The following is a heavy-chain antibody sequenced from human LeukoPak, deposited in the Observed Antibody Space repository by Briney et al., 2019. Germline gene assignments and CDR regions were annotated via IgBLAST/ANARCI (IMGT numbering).Heavy chain of an antibody. Sequence: GGSLRLSCAASGFSFSDAWMSWVRQIPGKGLEWVGRIESKTDGGTTDYAAPVKGRFTISRDDSTNTLYLQMNSRKSEDTAVYYCTTYGSGRKFDYWGQGILVTVSS. V-gene: IGHV3-15*04. J-gene: IGHJ4*02. D-gene: IGHD3-10*01. CDR3: TTYGSGRKFDY. CDR2: IESKTDGGTT. CDR1: GFSFSDAW.